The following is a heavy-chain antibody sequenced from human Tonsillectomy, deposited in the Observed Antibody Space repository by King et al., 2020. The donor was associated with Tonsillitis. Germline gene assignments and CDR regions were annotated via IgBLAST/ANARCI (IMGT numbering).Heavy chain of an antibody. Sequence: QLQESGPGLVKPSETLSLTCTVSGGSISSYYWSWIRQPPGKGLEWIGYINYSGSTNYNPSLKSRVTISVDTSKNQFSLKLNSVTAADTAVYYCARDLEVRPYYDSNSSYYYYLDVWGKGTTVTVSS. V-gene: IGHV4-59*01. CDR1: GGSISSYY. CDR3: ARDLEVRPYYDSNSSYYYYLDV. CDR2: INYSGST. D-gene: IGHD3-22*01. J-gene: IGHJ6*03.